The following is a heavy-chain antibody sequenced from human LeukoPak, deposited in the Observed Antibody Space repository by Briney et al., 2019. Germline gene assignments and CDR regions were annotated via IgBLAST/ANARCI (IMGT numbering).Heavy chain of an antibody. CDR1: GFTFGNAW. V-gene: IGHV3-15*01. J-gene: IGHJ6*03. Sequence: PGGSLRLSXAASGFTFGNAWMSWVRQAPGKGLEWVGRIKSKTDGGTTDYAAPVKGRFTISRDDSKNTLYLQMNSLKTEDTAVYYCTTGLVRVYSGSGSYMDVWGKGTTVTVSS. CDR2: IKSKTDGGTT. D-gene: IGHD5-12*01. CDR3: TTGLVRVYSGSGSYMDV.